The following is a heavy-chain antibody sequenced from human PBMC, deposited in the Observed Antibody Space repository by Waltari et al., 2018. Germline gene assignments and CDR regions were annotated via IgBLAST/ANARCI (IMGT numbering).Heavy chain of an antibody. CDR3: AKVDNVGLNNY. V-gene: IGHV3-53*01. J-gene: IGHJ4*02. CDR1: GFTVGNNF. CDR2: IYGGGST. Sequence: EVQLVESGGDLIQPGGSLRLSCAASGFTVGNNFMGWVRQAPGKGLELYSVIYGGGSTNYIDTVRGRFTISRDSAKNTLYLQMNSLRSEDTAVYYCAKVDNVGLNNYWGQGTLVTVSS. D-gene: IGHD1-1*01.